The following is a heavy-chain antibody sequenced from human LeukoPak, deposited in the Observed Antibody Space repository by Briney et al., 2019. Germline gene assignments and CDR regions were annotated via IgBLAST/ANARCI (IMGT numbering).Heavy chain of an antibody. J-gene: IGHJ4*02. CDR3: AKDKRITMVLHY. V-gene: IGHV3-30*02. CDR1: GFTFSSYG. CDR2: IRYDGSNK. D-gene: IGHD3-10*01. Sequence: GGSLRLSCAASGFTFSSYGMHWVRQAPGKGLEWVAFIRYDGSNKYYADSVKGRFTISRDNSKNTLYLQMNSLRAEDTAVYYCAKDKRITMVLHYWGQGTLVTVSS.